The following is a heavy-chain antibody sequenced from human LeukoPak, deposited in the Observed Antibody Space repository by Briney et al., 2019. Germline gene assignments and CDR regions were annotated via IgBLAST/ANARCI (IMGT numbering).Heavy chain of an antibody. V-gene: IGHV4-34*01. CDR1: GGSISSYY. Sequence: SETLSLTCTVSGGSISSYYWSWIRQPPGKGLEWIGEINHSGSTNYNPSLKSRVTISVDTSKNQFSLKLSSVTAADTAVYYCARGPVLNFDYWGQGTLVTVSS. CDR2: INHSGST. J-gene: IGHJ4*02. CDR3: ARGPVLNFDY.